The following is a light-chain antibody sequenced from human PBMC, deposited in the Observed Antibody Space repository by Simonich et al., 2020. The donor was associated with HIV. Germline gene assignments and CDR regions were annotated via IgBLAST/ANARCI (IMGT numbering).Light chain of an antibody. CDR2: WAS. V-gene: IGKV4-1*01. J-gene: IGKJ4*01. CDR1: QSVLSSSNNKNY. Sequence: DIVMTQSPDSLTVSLGERATINCKSSQSVLSSSNNKNYLTWYQQKPGQHPKLLIYWASTRESGFPDRFSGSGSGTDFTLTITSLQAEDVAVYFCQQYYSTPLTFGGGTKVEIK. CDR3: QQYYSTPLT.